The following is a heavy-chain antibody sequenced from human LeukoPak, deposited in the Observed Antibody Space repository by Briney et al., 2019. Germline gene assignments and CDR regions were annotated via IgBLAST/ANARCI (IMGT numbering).Heavy chain of an antibody. CDR2: IKQDGSEK. J-gene: IGHJ4*02. D-gene: IGHD6-13*01. CDR3: GSIGSSWYEDY. V-gene: IGHV3-7*01. CDR1: GFTFSSYW. Sequence: GGSLRLSCAASGFTFSSYWMSWVRQAPGKGLEWVANIKQDGSEKYYVDSVKGRFTISRDNAKNSLYLQMNSLSAEDTAVYYCGSIGSSWYEDYCGQGTRVTVSS.